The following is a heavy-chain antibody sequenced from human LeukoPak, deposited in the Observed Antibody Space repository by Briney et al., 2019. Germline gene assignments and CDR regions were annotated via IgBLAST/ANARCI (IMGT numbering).Heavy chain of an antibody. J-gene: IGHJ4*02. CDR3: TRMTGYPHTFDY. CDR2: VSYDGSNK. D-gene: IGHD3-9*01. CDR1: GFTFSSYG. V-gene: IGHV3-33*01. Sequence: SGGSLRLSCAASGFTFSSYGIHWVRQAPGKGLEWVAVVSYDGSNKYYADSVKGRFTISRDNSKNTLYLQMNSLKTEDTAVYYCTRMTGYPHTFDYWGQGTLVTVSS.